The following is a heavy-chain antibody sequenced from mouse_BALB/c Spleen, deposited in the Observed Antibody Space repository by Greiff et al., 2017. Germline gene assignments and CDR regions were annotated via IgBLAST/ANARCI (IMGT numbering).Heavy chain of an antibody. CDR3: AREEDYGYGFAY. Sequence: EVKLMESGGGLVKPGGSLKLSCAASGFTFSSYAMSWVRQTPEKRLEWVASIGSGGSTYYPDSVKGRFTISRDNARNILYLQMSSLRSEDTAMYYCAREEDYGYGFAYWGQGTLVTVSA. D-gene: IGHD1-2*01. CDR1: GFTFSSYA. CDR2: IGSGGST. J-gene: IGHJ3*01. V-gene: IGHV5-6-5*01.